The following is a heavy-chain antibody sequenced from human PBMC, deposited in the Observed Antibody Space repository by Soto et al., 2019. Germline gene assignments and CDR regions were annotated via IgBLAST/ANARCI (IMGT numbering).Heavy chain of an antibody. CDR2: IWYDGSNK. CDR3: ARDPQYYGSGIPGDAFDI. V-gene: IGHV3-33*01. Sequence: GGSLRLSCAASGFTFSSYGMRWVRQAPGKGLEWVAVIWYDGSNKYYADSVKGRFTISRDNSKNTLYLQMNSLRAEDTAVYYCARDPQYYGSGIPGDAFDIWGQGTMVTVSS. D-gene: IGHD3-10*01. J-gene: IGHJ3*02. CDR1: GFTFSSYG.